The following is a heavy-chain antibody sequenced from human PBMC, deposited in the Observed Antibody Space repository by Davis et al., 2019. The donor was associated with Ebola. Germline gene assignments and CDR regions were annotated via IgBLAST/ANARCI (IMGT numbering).Heavy chain of an antibody. J-gene: IGHJ4*02. CDR3: ARLVSHCGGDTCRGHYFDY. V-gene: IGHV3-21*06. CDR2: ISTNGSYI. CDR1: GFTFSYYS. D-gene: IGHD2-21*02. Sequence: GESLKISCAASGFTFSYYSMNWVRQAPGEGLEWVASISTNGSYIYYADSLKGRFTISRDNAKNSLYLQMNSLRAEDTALYYCARLVSHCGGDTCRGHYFDYWGQGALVTVSS.